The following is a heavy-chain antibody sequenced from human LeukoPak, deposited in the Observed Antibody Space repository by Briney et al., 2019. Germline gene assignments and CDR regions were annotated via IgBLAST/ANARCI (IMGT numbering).Heavy chain of an antibody. CDR3: AKCGGGGSCYGMDV. J-gene: IGHJ6*04. Sequence: GGSLRLSCAASGFTFSSYAMSWVRQAPGKGLEWVSAISGSGGSTYYADSVKGRFTISRDNSKNTLYLQMNSLRAEDTAVYYCAKCGGGGSCYGMDVWGKGTTVTVSS. CDR2: ISGSGGST. V-gene: IGHV3-23*01. CDR1: GFTFSSYA. D-gene: IGHD2-15*01.